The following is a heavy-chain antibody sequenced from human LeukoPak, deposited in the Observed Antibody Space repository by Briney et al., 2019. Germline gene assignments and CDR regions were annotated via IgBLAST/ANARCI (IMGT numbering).Heavy chain of an antibody. V-gene: IGHV3-30-3*01. CDR1: GFTFSSYA. D-gene: IGHD2-21*01. Sequence: GGSLRLSCAASGFTFSSYAMHWVRQAPGKGLEWVAVISYDGSNKYYADSVKGRFTISRDNSKNTLYLQMNSLRAEDTAVYYCARVKYGDQKRHCGGDCYADYFDYWGQGTLVTVSS. CDR3: ARVKYGDQKRHCGGDCYADYFDY. J-gene: IGHJ4*02. CDR2: ISYDGSNK.